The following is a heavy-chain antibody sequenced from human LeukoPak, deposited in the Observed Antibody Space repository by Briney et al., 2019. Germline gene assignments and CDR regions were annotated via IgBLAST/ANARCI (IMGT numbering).Heavy chain of an antibody. V-gene: IGHV3-66*02. D-gene: IGHD3-16*01. J-gene: IGHJ5*02. CDR2: IHSGGST. CDR1: GLTVSSNY. Sequence: GGSLRLSCAASGLTVSSNYMSWVRQAPGKGLEWVSVIHSGGSTYYADSVKGRFTISRDNSKNTLYLQMNSLRAEDTAVYYCARGGEESWGQGTLVTVSS. CDR3: ARGGEES.